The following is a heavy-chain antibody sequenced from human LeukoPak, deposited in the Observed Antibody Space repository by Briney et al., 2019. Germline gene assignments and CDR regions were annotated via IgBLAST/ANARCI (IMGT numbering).Heavy chain of an antibody. CDR2: IDPSDSYI. J-gene: IGHJ6*02. V-gene: IGHV5-10-1*01. CDR3: SRPDCSTTRCYGDYYYYAMNV. CDR1: GYSFTSYW. D-gene: IGHD2-2*01. Sequence: GGSLRISCKGSGYSFTSYWISWVRQMPGKGLEWVGRIDPSDSYIEYGPSFQGHVTISADKSISTAYLQWSSLKASDTAMYYCSRPDCSTTRCYGDYYYYAMNVWGQGTTVTVSS.